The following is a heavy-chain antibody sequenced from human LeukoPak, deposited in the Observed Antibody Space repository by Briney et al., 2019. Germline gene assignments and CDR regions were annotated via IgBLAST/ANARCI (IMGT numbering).Heavy chain of an antibody. V-gene: IGHV3-74*01. CDR2: INGDGSST. CDR1: GFTFSSYW. Sequence: GGSLRLSCAASGFTFSSYWMHWVRQAPGKGLVWVSRINGDGSSTTYTDSVKGRFTISRDNAKNTLYLQMSSLRVEDTAVYYCAPNWFDPWGQGTLVTVSS. J-gene: IGHJ5*02. CDR3: APNWFDP.